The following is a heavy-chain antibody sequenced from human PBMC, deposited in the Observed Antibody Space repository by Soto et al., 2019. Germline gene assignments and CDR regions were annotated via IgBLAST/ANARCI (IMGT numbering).Heavy chain of an antibody. J-gene: IGHJ4*02. V-gene: IGHV3-64*02. CDR1: GFTLSGYA. Sequence: GGSLRLSCAASGFTLSGYATDWVRQAPGKGLEYVSGITSNGDRTFYADSVKGRFTISRDNSKNELYLQMGSLRAEDMAVYYCARIFHDSSGYYYDDWGQGTLVTVSS. D-gene: IGHD3-22*01. CDR2: ITSNGDRT. CDR3: ARIFHDSSGYYYDD.